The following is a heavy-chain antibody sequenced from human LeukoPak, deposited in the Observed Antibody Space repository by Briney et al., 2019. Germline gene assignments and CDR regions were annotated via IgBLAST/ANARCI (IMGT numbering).Heavy chain of an antibody. CDR3: ARGSQWLVPIDY. Sequence: ASVKVSCKASGYTFTGYYMHWVRQAPGQGLEWMGRINPNSGGTNYAQKFQGRVTMTRDTSISTAYMELSWLRSDDTAVYYCARGSQWLVPIDYWGQGTLVTVSS. CDR1: GYTFTGYY. J-gene: IGHJ4*02. CDR2: INPNSGGT. V-gene: IGHV1-2*06. D-gene: IGHD6-19*01.